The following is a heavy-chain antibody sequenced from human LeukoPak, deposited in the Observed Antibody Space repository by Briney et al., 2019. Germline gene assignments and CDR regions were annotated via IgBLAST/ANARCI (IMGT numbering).Heavy chain of an antibody. CDR3: ARLPYGDYGNYYFDY. CDR2: VYPGDSDT. V-gene: IGHV5-51*01. J-gene: IGHJ4*02. Sequence: GESLKISCKGSGYSFTSYWIAWVRQMPGKGLEWMGVVYPGDSDTTYSPSFQGQVTMSADKSISTAYLQWSSLKASDTAMYYCARLPYGDYGNYYFDYWGQGTLVTVSS. CDR1: GYSFTSYW. D-gene: IGHD4-17*01.